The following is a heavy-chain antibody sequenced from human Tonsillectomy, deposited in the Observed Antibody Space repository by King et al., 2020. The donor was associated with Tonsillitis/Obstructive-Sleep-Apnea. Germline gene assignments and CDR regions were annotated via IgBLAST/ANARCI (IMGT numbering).Heavy chain of an antibody. Sequence: EVQLVESGGGLVQPGGSLRLSCAASGFTFSSYEMNWVRQAPGKGLEWVSYISSSGSTISYADSVEGRFTISRDNAKNSLYLQMNSLRAEDTAVYYCARDLVVPAACVFDCWGQGTLVTVSS. CDR2: ISSSGSTI. CDR3: ARDLVVPAACVFDC. D-gene: IGHD2-2*01. V-gene: IGHV3-48*03. CDR1: GFTFSSYE. J-gene: IGHJ4*02.